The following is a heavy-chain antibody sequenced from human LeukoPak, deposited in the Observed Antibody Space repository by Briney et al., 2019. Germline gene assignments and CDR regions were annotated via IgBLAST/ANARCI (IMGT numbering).Heavy chain of an antibody. J-gene: IGHJ4*02. CDR1: GYTFTGYY. CDR2: INPNSGGT. Sequence: SEKVSCKASGYTFTGYYMHWVRQAPGQGLEWMGWINPNSGGTKYAQNFQDRVIITTDTSISTAYMELSSLRSDDTAIYYCARSPYCTSTSCYGGFDYWGQGTLVTVSS. D-gene: IGHD2-2*01. CDR3: ARSPYCTSTSCYGGFDY. V-gene: IGHV1-2*02.